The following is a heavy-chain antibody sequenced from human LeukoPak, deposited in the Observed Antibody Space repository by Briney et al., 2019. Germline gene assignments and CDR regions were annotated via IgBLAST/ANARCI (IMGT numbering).Heavy chain of an antibody. J-gene: IGHJ4*02. CDR1: VGSIRSYY. V-gene: IGHV4-59*01. D-gene: IGHD6-13*01. Sequence: PSETLSLTCTVSVGSIRSYYGGWIRHPPGKGRGWIGYIYYSRSTNSNPYLKSRVNISVDTSKNQFSLKLSSVTAADTAVYYCARRETAAGSYYFDYWGQGTLVTVSS. CDR2: IYYSRST. CDR3: ARRETAAGSYYFDY.